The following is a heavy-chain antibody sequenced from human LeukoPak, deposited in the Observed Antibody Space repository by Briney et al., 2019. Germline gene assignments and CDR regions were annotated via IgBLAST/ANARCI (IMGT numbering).Heavy chain of an antibody. CDR1: GGSFSGYY. J-gene: IGHJ6*02. CDR2: INHSGST. D-gene: IGHD3-16*01. V-gene: IGHV4-34*01. CDR3: ARLGYYYYGMDV. Sequence: PSETLSLTCAVYGGSFSGYYWSWIRQPPGKGLEWIGEINHSGSTNYNPSLKSRVTISVDTSKNQFSLKLSSVTAVDTAVYYCARLGYYYYGMDVWGQGTTVTVSS.